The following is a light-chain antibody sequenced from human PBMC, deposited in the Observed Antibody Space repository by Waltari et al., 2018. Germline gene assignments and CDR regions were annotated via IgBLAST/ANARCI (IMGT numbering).Light chain of an antibody. J-gene: IGKJ3*01. CDR1: QTIRSSY. CDR2: AAS. V-gene: IGKV3-20*01. CDR3: QHYDSSSFCT. Sequence: EFVLTQSPGTLSLSPGERASLSCRASQTIRSSYLAWYKQKHGQYPRLLLYAASNRASGIPDRIGGSGSGTDFTLTISRLEPEDFAVYFCQHYDSSSFCTFGPGTRVEIK.